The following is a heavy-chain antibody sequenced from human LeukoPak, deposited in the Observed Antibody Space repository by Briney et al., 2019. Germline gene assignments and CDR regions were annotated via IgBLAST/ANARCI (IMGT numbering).Heavy chain of an antibody. V-gene: IGHV4-61*02. CDR1: GGSISSGSYY. CDR2: IYTSGST. D-gene: IGHD3-10*01. J-gene: IGHJ4*02. CDR3: AREVVRGVIILFDY. Sequence: SQTLSLTCTVSGGSISSGSYYWSWIRQPAGKGLEWIGRIYTSGSTNYNPSLKSRVTISVDTSKNQFSLKLSSVTAADTAVYYCAREVVRGVIILFDYWGQGTPVTVSS.